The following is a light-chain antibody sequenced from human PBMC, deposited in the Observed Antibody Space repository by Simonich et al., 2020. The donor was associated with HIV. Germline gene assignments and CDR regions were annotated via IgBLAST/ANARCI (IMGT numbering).Light chain of an antibody. CDR3: QQRSGWPPIT. V-gene: IGKV3-15*01. Sequence: EIVMTQSPATLSVSPGERATLSCRASQGVSRKLAWYQQRLGQAPRLLIYGASTRATGIPARFSGSGSGSEFTLTISSLQSEDFAVYYCQQRSGWPPITFGQGTRLEIK. CDR1: QGVSRK. J-gene: IGKJ5*01. CDR2: GAS.